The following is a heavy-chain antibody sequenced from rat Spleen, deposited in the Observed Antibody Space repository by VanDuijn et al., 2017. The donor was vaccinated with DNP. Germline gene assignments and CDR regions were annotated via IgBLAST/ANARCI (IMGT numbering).Heavy chain of an antibody. CDR3: ATRGVGARYYWYFDF. Sequence: EVQLVESGGGLVQPGRSLKLSRAASGFTFSNYGMAWVRQAPKKGLEWVATISYDGSSTYYRDSVKGRFTISRDNARSTLYLQMDSLRSEDTATYFCATRGVGARYYWYFDFWGPGTMVTVSS. CDR2: ISYDGSST. D-gene: IGHD5-1*01. J-gene: IGHJ1*01. V-gene: IGHV5-29*01. CDR1: GFTFSNYG.